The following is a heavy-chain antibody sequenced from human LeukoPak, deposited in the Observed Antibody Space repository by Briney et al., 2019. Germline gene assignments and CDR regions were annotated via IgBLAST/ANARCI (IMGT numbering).Heavy chain of an antibody. CDR3: ARVFHNYYYYGMDV. Sequence: SETLSLTCTVSGGSISSYYWSWIRQPPGKGLEWIGYIYYSGSTNYNPSLKSRVTISVDTSKSQFSLKLSSVTAADTAVYYCARVFHNYYYYGMDVWGQGTTVTVSS. CDR1: GGSISSYY. CDR2: IYYSGST. V-gene: IGHV4-59*01. J-gene: IGHJ6*02.